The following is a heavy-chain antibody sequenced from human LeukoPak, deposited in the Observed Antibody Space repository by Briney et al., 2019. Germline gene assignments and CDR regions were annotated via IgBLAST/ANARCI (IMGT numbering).Heavy chain of an antibody. V-gene: IGHV3-48*01. J-gene: IGHJ2*01. Sequence: GGSLRLSCAASGFTFSSYSMNWVRQAPGKGLEWVSYISSSSTTIYYADSLKGRFNISRDNAKNSLYLQMNSLRAEDTAVYYCARRSGHYYWYFDLWGRGTLVTVSS. CDR2: ISSSSTTI. CDR1: GFTFSSYS. D-gene: IGHD6-25*01. CDR3: ARRSGHYYWYFDL.